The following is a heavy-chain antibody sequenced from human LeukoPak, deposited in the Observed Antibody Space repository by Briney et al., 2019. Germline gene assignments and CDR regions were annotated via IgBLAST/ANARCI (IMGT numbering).Heavy chain of an antibody. CDR2: ISSSSSYI. V-gene: IGHV3-21*04. Sequence: GGSLRLSCAASGFTFSSYSMNWVRQAPGKGLEWVSSISSSSSYIYYADSVKGRFTISRDNAKNSLYLQMNSLRAEDTAVYYCARSTDIVATFDYWGQGTLVTVSS. D-gene: IGHD5-12*01. J-gene: IGHJ4*02. CDR3: ARSTDIVATFDY. CDR1: GFTFSSYS.